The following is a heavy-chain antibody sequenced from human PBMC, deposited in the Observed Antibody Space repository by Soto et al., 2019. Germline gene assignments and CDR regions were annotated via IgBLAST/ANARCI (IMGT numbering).Heavy chain of an antibody. CDR3: ARVPTPSSRMYYYDSSGYYSFDY. D-gene: IGHD3-22*01. V-gene: IGHV1-18*01. CDR2: ISAYNGNT. Sequence: GASVKVSCKASGYTFTSYGISWVRQAPGQGLEWMGWISAYNGNTNYAQKLQGRVTMTTDTSTSTAYMELRSLRSDDTAVYYCARVPTPSSRMYYYDSSGYYSFDYWGQGTLVTVSS. CDR1: GYTFTSYG. J-gene: IGHJ4*02.